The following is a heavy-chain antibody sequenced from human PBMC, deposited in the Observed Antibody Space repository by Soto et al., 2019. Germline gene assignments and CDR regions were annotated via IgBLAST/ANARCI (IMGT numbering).Heavy chain of an antibody. CDR2: ISGSGGST. J-gene: IGHJ6*03. CDR3: ATDAIPRVYYYYYMDV. V-gene: IGHV3-23*01. Sequence: EVQLLESGGGLVQPGGSLRLSCAASGFTFSSYAMSWVRQAPGKGLEWVSAISGSGGSTYYADSVKGRFTISRDNSKNTLYLQMNSLRAEDTAVYYCATDAIPRVYYYYYMDVWGKGTTVTVSS. CDR1: GFTFSSYA. D-gene: IGHD2-21*01.